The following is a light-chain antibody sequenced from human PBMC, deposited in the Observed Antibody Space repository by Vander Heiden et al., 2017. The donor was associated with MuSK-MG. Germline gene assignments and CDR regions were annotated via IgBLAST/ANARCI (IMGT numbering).Light chain of an antibody. CDR3: QQDGSSPIT. Sequence: DIVLTQSPGTLSLSPGERATLSCRASQSVSSSYLAWYQQKPGQAPRLLIYGASSRATGIPDRVSGSGSGTDFTLTISRLEPEDFAVYYCQQDGSSPITFGQGTRLEIK. CDR1: QSVSSSY. J-gene: IGKJ5*01. V-gene: IGKV3-20*01. CDR2: GAS.